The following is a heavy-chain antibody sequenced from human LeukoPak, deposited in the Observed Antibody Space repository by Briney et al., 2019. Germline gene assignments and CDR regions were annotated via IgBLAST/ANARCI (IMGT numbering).Heavy chain of an antibody. CDR3: AREVTMVRGVITKFYYYGMDV. D-gene: IGHD3-10*01. V-gene: IGHV1-18*01. Sequence: ASVKVSCKASGYTFTSYGISWVRQAPEQGLEWMGWISGYNGHTNYAQKLQGRVTMTADTSTSTLYMELRSLRSDDTAVYYCAREVTMVRGVITKFYYYGMDVWGQGTTVTVSS. CDR1: GYTFTSYG. CDR2: ISGYNGHT. J-gene: IGHJ6*02.